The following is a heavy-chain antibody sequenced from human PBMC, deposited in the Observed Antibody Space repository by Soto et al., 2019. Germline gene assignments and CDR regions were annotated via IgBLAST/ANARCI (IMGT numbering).Heavy chain of an antibody. J-gene: IGHJ4*02. CDR3: ARHSRFCSSNSCELVDY. CDR1: GYTFTSYD. D-gene: IGHD2-2*01. CDR2: MNPNSGNT. V-gene: IGHV1-8*01. Sequence: ASVKVSCKAAGYTFTSYDINWVRQATGQGLEWMGWMNPNSGNTGYAQKFQGRVTMTRNTSISTAYMELSSLRSEDTAVYYCARHSRFCSSNSCELVDYWGQGTLVTVSS.